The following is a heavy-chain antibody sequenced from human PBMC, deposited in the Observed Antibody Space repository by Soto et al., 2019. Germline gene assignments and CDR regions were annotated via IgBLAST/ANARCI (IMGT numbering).Heavy chain of an antibody. V-gene: IGHV3-48*03. CDR3: ARMSKRYYGMDV. CDR1: GFTFSSYE. Sequence: EVQLVESGGGLVQSGGSLRLSCAASGFTFSSYEMNWVRQAPGKGLEWVSYISSSGSMKYYADSVRGRFTMSRDNAKNSLYLQMKSLRAEATALYYCARMSKRYYGMDVWGQGTTVTVSS. J-gene: IGHJ6*02. CDR2: ISSSGSMK.